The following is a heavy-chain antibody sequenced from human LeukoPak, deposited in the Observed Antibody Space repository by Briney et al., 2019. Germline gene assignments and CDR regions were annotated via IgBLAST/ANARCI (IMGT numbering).Heavy chain of an antibody. Sequence: GSLRLSCAASGFTFSSYEMNWVRQAPGKGLEWVSYISSSGSTIYYADSVKGRFTISRDNAKNPLYLQMNSLRAEDTAVYYCARARDGYFDYWGQGTLVTVSS. J-gene: IGHJ4*02. D-gene: IGHD5-24*01. V-gene: IGHV3-48*03. CDR2: ISSSGSTI. CDR3: ARARDGYFDY. CDR1: GFTFSSYE.